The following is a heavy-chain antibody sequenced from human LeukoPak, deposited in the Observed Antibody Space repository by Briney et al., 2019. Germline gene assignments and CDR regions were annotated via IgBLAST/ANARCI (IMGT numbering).Heavy chain of an antibody. J-gene: IGHJ4*02. CDR3: AKDVRAQQLVQGFDY. D-gene: IGHD6-13*01. CDR2: IRYDGSNK. CDR1: GFTFSSYG. Sequence: PGGSLRLSCAASGFTFSSYGMHWVRQAPGKGLEWVAFIRYDGSNKYHADSVKGRFTISRDNSKNTLYLQMNSLRAEDTAVYYCAKDVRAQQLVQGFDYWGQGTLVTVSS. V-gene: IGHV3-30*02.